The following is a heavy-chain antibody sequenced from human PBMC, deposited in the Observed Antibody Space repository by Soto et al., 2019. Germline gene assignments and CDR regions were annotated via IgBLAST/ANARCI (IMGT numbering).Heavy chain of an antibody. CDR2: IWYDGSNK. V-gene: IGHV3-33*01. J-gene: IGHJ4*02. CDR3: ARERMSSSWYYFDY. Sequence: QVQLVESGGGVVQPGRSLRLSCAASGFTFSSYGMHWVRQAPGKGLEWVAVIWYDGSNKYYADSVKGRFTISRDNSKNTLYLQMNSLRAEDTAVYYCARERMSSSWYYFDYRGQGTLVTVSS. D-gene: IGHD6-13*01. CDR1: GFTFSSYG.